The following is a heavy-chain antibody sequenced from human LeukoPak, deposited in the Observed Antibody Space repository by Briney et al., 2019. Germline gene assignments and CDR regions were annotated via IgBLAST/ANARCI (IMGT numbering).Heavy chain of an antibody. Sequence: GGSLRLSCAASGFTFSSYWMHWVRQAPGKGLVWVSRINSDGSSTNYADSVKGRFTISRDNAKNTLYLQMNSLRAEDTAVYYCAKDRYSYAFEYFESWGQGTLVTVPS. CDR1: GFTFSSYW. V-gene: IGHV3-74*01. CDR2: INSDGSST. D-gene: IGHD3-16*01. J-gene: IGHJ4*02. CDR3: AKDRYSYAFEYFES.